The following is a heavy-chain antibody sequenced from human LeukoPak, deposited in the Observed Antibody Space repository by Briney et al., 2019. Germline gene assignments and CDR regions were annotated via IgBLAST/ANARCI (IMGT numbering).Heavy chain of an antibody. D-gene: IGHD4-17*01. CDR1: GFTFSSYG. CDR2: ISYDGSNK. J-gene: IGHJ4*02. CDR3: AKDYIDGDYYFDY. Sequence: GRSLRLSCAASGFTFSSYGMHWVRRAPGKGLEWVAVISYDGSNKYYADSVKGRFTISRDNSKNTLYLQMNSLRAEDTAVYYCAKDYIDGDYYFDYWGQGTLVTVSS. V-gene: IGHV3-30*18.